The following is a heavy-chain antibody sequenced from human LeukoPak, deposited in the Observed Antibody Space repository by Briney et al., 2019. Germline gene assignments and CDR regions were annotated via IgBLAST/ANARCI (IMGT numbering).Heavy chain of an antibody. CDR1: GGTFSIYA. D-gene: IGHD6-13*01. J-gene: IGHJ6*02. CDR2: IIPIFGTA. V-gene: IGHV1-69*13. Sequence: GASVNVSCKASGGTFSIYAISWVRQAPGQGLEWMGGIIPIFGTANYAQKFQGRVTITADESTSTAYMELSSLRSEDTAVYYCARWGVRRIAAAGTQDYYYGMDVWGQGTTVTVSS. CDR3: ARWGVRRIAAAGTQDYYYGMDV.